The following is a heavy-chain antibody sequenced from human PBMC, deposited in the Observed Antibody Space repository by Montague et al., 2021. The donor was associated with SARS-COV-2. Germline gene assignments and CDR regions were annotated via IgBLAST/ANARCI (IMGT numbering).Heavy chain of an antibody. V-gene: IGHV3-23*01. CDR1: GFIFNNYA. CDR2: IEDSGDTT. CDR3: AKDIYGDSGGYYAPSFDS. Sequence: SLRLSCAASGFIFNNYAMAWVRQSPGRGLEWVSIIEDSGDTTFYAHSVRGRFTTSRDNSKNALYLQMDILRAEDTALYYCAKDIYGDSGGYYAPSFDSWGQGTLVTVSS. D-gene: IGHD3-3*01. J-gene: IGHJ4*02.